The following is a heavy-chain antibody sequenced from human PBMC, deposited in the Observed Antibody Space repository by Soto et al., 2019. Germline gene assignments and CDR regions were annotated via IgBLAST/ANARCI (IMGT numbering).Heavy chain of an antibody. J-gene: IGHJ1*01. V-gene: IGHV4-34*01. CDR3: ARGSVYMIRLISGGAKEYFQH. Sequence: QVQLQQWGAGLLKPSETLSLTCAVYGGSFSGYYWSWIRQPPGKGLEWIGEINHSGSTNYNPSLKSRVTISGDTSKNQFSLKLSSVTAADTAVDYSARGSVYMIRLISGGAKEYFQHWGQGTLVTVSS. CDR1: GGSFSGYY. D-gene: IGHD3-16*02. CDR2: INHSGST.